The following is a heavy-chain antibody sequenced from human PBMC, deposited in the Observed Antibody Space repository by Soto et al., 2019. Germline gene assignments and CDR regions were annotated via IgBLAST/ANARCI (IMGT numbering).Heavy chain of an antibody. CDR1: GGTFSSYA. CDR3: ARAQETWFGVLLYFDY. J-gene: IGHJ4*02. D-gene: IGHD3-10*01. V-gene: IGHV1-69*13. CDR2: IIPIFGTA. Sequence: ASVKVSCKASGGTFSSYAISWVRQAPGQGLEWMGGIIPIFGTANYAQKFQGRVTITADESTSTAYMELSSLRSEDTAVYYCARAQETWFGVLLYFDYWGQGTLVTVSS.